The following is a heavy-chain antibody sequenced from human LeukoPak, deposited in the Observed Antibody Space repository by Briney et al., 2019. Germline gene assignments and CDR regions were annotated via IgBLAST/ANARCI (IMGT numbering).Heavy chain of an antibody. CDR1: GGSISSGGYS. CDR2: IYYSGST. V-gene: IGHV4-61*08. CDR3: ARHYYDSSGYALDAFDV. J-gene: IGHJ3*01. D-gene: IGHD3-22*01. Sequence: PSQTLSLTCAVSGGSISSGGYSWSWIRQPPGKGLEWIGYIYYSGSTNYNPSLKSRVTISVDTSKTQFSLKLSSVTAADSAVYYCARHYYDSSGYALDAFDVWGQGTMVTVSS.